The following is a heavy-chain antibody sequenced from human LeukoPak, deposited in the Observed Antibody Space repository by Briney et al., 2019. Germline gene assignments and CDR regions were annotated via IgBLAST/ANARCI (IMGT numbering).Heavy chain of an antibody. CDR3: ASGPPTEHSYVY. CDR2: IYYSGST. CDR1: GGSISSYY. V-gene: IGHV4-59*01. J-gene: IGHJ4*02. Sequence: SETLSLTCTVSGGSISSYYWSWIRQPPGKGLEWIGYIYYSGSTNYNPSLKSRVTISVDTSKNHFSLRLSSVTAADTAVYFCASGPPTEHSYVYWGQGTLVTVSS. D-gene: IGHD5-18*01.